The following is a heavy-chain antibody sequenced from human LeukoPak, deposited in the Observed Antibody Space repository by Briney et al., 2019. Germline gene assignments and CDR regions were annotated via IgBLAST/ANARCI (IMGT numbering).Heavy chain of an antibody. CDR2: IYYSGST. CDR1: GGPISSYY. D-gene: IGHD5-18*01. J-gene: IGHJ6*03. Sequence: PSETLSLTCTVSGGPISSYYWSWIRQPPGKGLGWIGYIYYSGSTNYNPSLKSRVTISVDTSKNQFSLKLSSVTAADTAVYYCASSRDTATDYYYYYYMDVWGKGTTVTVSS. V-gene: IGHV4-59*01. CDR3: ASSRDTATDYYYYYYMDV.